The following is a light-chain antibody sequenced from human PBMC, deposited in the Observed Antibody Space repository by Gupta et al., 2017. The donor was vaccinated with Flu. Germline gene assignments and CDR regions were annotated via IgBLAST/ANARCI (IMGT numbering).Light chain of an antibody. CDR3: QQFNNWPFT. J-gene: IGKJ5*01. V-gene: IGKV3-15*01. CDR1: QSIGVD. Sequence: VVITQSPMILSLSPGEGVTLSCRASQSIGVDLAWYQQKHGQPPRPLIYDASFRASGVPIRFSAGGSETEFTLTINSLQPEDFAVYFCQQFNNWPFTFGQGTRLDIK. CDR2: DAS.